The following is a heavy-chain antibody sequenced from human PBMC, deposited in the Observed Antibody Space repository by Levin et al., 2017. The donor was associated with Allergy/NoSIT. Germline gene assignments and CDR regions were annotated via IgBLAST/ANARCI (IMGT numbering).Heavy chain of an antibody. V-gene: IGHV3-15*01. CDR3: TTTEFITMIVVVMN. Sequence: GGSLRLSCAASGFTFSNAWMSWVRQAPGKGLEWVGRIKSKTDGGTTDYAAPVKGRFTISRDDSKNTLYLQMNSLKTEDTAVYYCTTTEFITMIVVVMNWGQGTLVTVSS. CDR1: GFTFSNAW. D-gene: IGHD3-22*01. CDR2: IKSKTDGGTT. J-gene: IGHJ4*02.